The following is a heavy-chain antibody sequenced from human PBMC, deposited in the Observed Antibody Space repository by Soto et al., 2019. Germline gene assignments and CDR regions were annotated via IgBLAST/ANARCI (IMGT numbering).Heavy chain of an antibody. CDR2: ISYSGAGT. J-gene: IGHJ4*01. CDR1: GFTFSSYA. V-gene: IGHV3-23*01. D-gene: IGHD6-6*01. Sequence: EVQLLESGGGLVQPGGSLRLSCAASGFTFSSYAMIWVRQAPGKGLEWVSAISYSGAGTYYADSVKGRFTISRDNSRSTLYLQMNSLRAEDTAVYYCAKLSISSSQTLYWGQGTQVTVSS. CDR3: AKLSISSSQTLY.